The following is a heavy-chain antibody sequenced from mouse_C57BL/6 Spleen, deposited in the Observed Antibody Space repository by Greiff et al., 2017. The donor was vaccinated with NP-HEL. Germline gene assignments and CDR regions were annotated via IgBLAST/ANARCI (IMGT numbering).Heavy chain of an antibody. Sequence: QVQLQQPGAELVKPGASVKLSCKASGYTFTSYWMHWVKQRPGLGLEWIGRIDPNSGGTKYNEKFKSKATLTVDKPSSTAYMQLSSLTSEDSAVYYCAREGPDYGSSSFAYWGQGTLVTVSA. V-gene: IGHV1-72*01. D-gene: IGHD1-1*01. CDR2: IDPNSGGT. CDR1: GYTFTSYW. J-gene: IGHJ3*01. CDR3: AREGPDYGSSSFAY.